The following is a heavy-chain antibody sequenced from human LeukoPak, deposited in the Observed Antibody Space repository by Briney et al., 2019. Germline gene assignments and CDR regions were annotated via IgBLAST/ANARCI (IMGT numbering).Heavy chain of an antibody. D-gene: IGHD4-17*01. V-gene: IGHV1-2*04. CDR3: ARSYDYGDYFFDY. CDR1: GYTFTGYY. Sequence: ASVKVSCKASGYTFTGYYMHWVRQAPGQGLEWMGWINPNSGGTNYAQKFQDWVTMTRDTSISTAYMELSRLRSDDTAVYYCARSYDYGDYFFDYWGQGTLVTVSS. CDR2: INPNSGGT. J-gene: IGHJ4*02.